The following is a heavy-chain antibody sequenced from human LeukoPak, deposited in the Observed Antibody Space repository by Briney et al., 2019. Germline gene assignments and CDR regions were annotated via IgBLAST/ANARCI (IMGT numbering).Heavy chain of an antibody. D-gene: IGHD3-10*01. CDR1: GFTFSSYA. CDR3: AKILFGESTYDAFDI. V-gene: IGHV3-23*01. Sequence: PGGSLRLSYAASGFTFSSYAMSWVRQAPGKGLEWVSAISGSGGATYYPDSVKGRFTISRDNSKNTLYLQVSSLRAEDTAVYYCAKILFGESTYDAFDIWGQGTMVTVSS. CDR2: ISGSGGAT. J-gene: IGHJ3*02.